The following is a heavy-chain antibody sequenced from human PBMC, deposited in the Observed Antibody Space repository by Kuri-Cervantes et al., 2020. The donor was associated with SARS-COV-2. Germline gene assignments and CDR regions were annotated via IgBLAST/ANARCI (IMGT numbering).Heavy chain of an antibody. CDR2: IYTSGST. V-gene: IGHV4-61*02. D-gene: IGHD6-19*01. CDR1: GGSISSGSYY. J-gene: IGHJ4*02. Sequence: LRLSCTVSGGSISSGSYYWSWIRQPAGKGLEWIGRIYTSGSTNYNPSLKSRVTISVDTSKNQFSLKLSSVTAADTAVYYCAKVGTSIAVSGRFDYWGQGTLVTVSS. CDR3: AKVGTSIAVSGRFDY.